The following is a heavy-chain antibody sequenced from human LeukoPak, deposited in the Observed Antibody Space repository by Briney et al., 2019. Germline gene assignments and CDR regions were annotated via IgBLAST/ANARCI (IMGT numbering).Heavy chain of an antibody. J-gene: IGHJ4*02. CDR3: ARGSRLRPFDY. D-gene: IGHD6-25*01. V-gene: IGHV4-34*01. Sequence: SETLSLTCAVCGGSFSGYYWSWIRQPPGKGLEWIGEINHSGSTNHNPSLKSRVTIAVDTSNNQFSLKLSSVTAADTAVYYWARGSRLRPFDYWGQGTLVTVLS. CDR2: INHSGST. CDR1: GGSFSGYY.